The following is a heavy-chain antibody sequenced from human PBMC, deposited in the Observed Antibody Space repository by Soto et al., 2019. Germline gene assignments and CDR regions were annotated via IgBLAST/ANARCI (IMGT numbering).Heavy chain of an antibody. CDR3: AKDLTIFGVVTFYFDY. V-gene: IGHV3-23*01. CDR2: ISGSGGST. D-gene: IGHD3-3*01. CDR1: GFTFSSYA. Sequence: PGGSLRLSCAASGFTFSSYAMSWVRQAPGKGLEWVSAISGSGGSTYYADSVKGRFTISRDNSKNTLYLQMNSLRAEDTAVYYCAKDLTIFGVVTFYFDYWGQGTLVTV. J-gene: IGHJ4*02.